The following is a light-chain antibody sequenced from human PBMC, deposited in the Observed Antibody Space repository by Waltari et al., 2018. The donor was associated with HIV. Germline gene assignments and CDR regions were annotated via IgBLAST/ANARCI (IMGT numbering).Light chain of an antibody. CDR3: SAWDVTLNGLV. J-gene: IGLJ2*01. V-gene: IGLV1-44*01. CDR1: SSNIGSRS. CDR2: SNT. Sequence: QSLLTQSPSASGTPGQRVNISCFGTSSNIGSRSVNWYQHFPGTPPKLLIFSNTERPSGVPDRFSGSKSGTSASLAISGLHSQDEADYYCSAWDVTLNGLVVGGGTRLSVL.